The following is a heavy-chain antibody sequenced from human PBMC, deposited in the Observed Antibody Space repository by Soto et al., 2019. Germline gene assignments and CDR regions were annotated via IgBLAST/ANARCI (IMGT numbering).Heavy chain of an antibody. V-gene: IGHV3-64D*06. J-gene: IGHJ5*02. CDR1: GFTFSNYP. CDR2: ISSNGVSR. D-gene: IGHD1-1*01. CDR3: VKDRTTSGTTGVGP. Sequence: PGGSLRLSCSASGFTFSNYPMHWVRQAPWKGLEYVSGISSNGVSRYYADPVKGRFNISRDNSKNTVYLQLSSLRGDDTAVYYCVKDRTTSGTTGVGPWGQGTLVTVSS.